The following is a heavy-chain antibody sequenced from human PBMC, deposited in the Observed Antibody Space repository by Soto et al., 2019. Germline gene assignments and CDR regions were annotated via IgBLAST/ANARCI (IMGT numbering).Heavy chain of an antibody. D-gene: IGHD2-2*01. Sequence: QVQLVQSGAEVKKPGSSVKVSCKASGGTFSSYAISWVRQAPGQGLEWMGGINPISGTANDAQKFQGRVTITADKSTSTAYMELSSLRSEDTAVYYCARSQGSSTSLEIYYYYYYGMDVWGQGTTVTVSS. CDR3: ARSQGSSTSLEIYYYYYYGMDV. CDR2: INPISGTA. J-gene: IGHJ6*02. CDR1: GGTFSSYA. V-gene: IGHV1-69*06.